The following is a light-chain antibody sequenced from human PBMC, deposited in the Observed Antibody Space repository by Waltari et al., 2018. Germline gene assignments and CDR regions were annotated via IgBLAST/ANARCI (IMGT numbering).Light chain of an antibody. CDR3: QVWDTTTAV. CDR1: KLEDQY. V-gene: IGLV3-1*01. J-gene: IGLJ3*02. Sequence: SYDLTQSPSVSVSPGQTARITCSGDKLEDQYANWYQQKAGQSPVLVIYQDTKRPLGITGRFSGSSSGNTATLTISGTQSLDEADYFCQVWDTTTAVFGGGTKVTVL. CDR2: QDT.